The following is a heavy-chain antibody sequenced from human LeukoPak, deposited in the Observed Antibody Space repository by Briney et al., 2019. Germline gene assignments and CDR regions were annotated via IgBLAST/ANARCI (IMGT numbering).Heavy chain of an antibody. J-gene: IGHJ4*02. Sequence: PGRSLRLSCAASGFTFSSYAMHWVRQAPGKGLEWVAVISYDGSNKYYADSVKGRFTISRDNSKNTPYLQMNSLRAEDTAVYYCASGYSSGCDYWGQGTLVTVSS. D-gene: IGHD6-19*01. CDR3: ASGYSSGCDY. CDR1: GFTFSSYA. V-gene: IGHV3-30*04. CDR2: ISYDGSNK.